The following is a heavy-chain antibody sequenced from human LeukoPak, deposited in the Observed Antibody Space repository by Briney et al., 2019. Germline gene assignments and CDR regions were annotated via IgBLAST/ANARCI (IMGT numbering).Heavy chain of an antibody. Sequence: GGSLRLSCAAFGFTFSSYSMNWVRQAPGKGLEWVSSISSSSSYIYYADSVKGRFTISRDNAKNSLYLQMNSLRAEDTAVYYCARDIWFGEYEIDYWGQGTLVTVSS. D-gene: IGHD3-10*01. V-gene: IGHV3-21*01. CDR1: GFTFSSYS. J-gene: IGHJ4*02. CDR2: ISSSSSYI. CDR3: ARDIWFGEYEIDY.